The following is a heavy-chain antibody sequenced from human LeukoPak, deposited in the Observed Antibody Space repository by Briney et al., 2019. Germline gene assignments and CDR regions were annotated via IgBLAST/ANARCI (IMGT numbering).Heavy chain of an antibody. Sequence: SETLSLTCSVSGYSISSGYYWGWIRPPPGKGLEWIGSIYHSGSTYYNPSLKSRVTISVDTSKNQFSLKLISVTAADTAVYYCARGPTGYSSSSLYFDYWGQGTLVTVSS. D-gene: IGHD6-6*01. V-gene: IGHV4-38-2*02. CDR3: ARGPTGYSSSSLYFDY. CDR2: IYHSGST. CDR1: GYSISSGYY. J-gene: IGHJ4*02.